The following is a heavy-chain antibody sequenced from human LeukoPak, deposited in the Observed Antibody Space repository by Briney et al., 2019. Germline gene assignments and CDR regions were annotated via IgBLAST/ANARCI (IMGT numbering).Heavy chain of an antibody. CDR3: ASTGYSSSSNP. V-gene: IGHV4-39*07. CDR2: IYYSGST. J-gene: IGHJ5*02. Sequence: PSETLSLTCTVSGGSISSSSYYWGWIRQPPGKGLEWIGSIYYSGSTYYNPSLKSRVTISVDTSKNQFSLKLSSVTAADTAVYYCASTGYSSSSNPWGQGTLVTVSS. D-gene: IGHD6-13*01. CDR1: GGSISSSSYY.